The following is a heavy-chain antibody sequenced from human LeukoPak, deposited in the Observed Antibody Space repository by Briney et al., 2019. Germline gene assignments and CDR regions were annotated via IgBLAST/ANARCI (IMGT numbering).Heavy chain of an antibody. CDR1: GFTFSTYT. CDR3: ARLVRCSSTSCRPVGFDY. Sequence: PGGSLRLSCAASGFTFSTYTMNWVRQAPGKGLEWVSYISGSSGTIYYADSVKGRFTISRDNAKNSLYLQMNSLRAEDTAVYYCARLVRCSSTSCRPVGFDYWGQGTLVTVSS. D-gene: IGHD2-2*01. J-gene: IGHJ4*02. CDR2: ISGSSGTI. V-gene: IGHV3-48*04.